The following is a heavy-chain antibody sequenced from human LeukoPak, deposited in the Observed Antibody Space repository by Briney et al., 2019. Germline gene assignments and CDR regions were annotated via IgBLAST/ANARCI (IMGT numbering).Heavy chain of an antibody. V-gene: IGHV3-7*04. CDR2: IKQDGSDK. CDR3: AGDYD. J-gene: IGHJ4*02. D-gene: IGHD3-16*01. CDR1: GFTFSSHW. Sequence: GGSLRLSCAASGFTFSSHWMSWVRQAPGKGLEWVANIKQDGSDKYYVDSVKGRFTISRGNAKNSLYLQMNSLRAEDTAVYYCAGDYDWGQGTLVTVSS.